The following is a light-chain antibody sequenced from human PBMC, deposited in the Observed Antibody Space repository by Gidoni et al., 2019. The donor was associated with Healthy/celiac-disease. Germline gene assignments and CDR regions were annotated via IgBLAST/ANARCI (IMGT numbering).Light chain of an antibody. CDR3: SSYTSSSTVV. CDR2: DVS. CDR1: SSDVGGYNY. Sequence: QSALTQPASVSGSQGQSITISCTGTSSDVGGYNYVSWYQQHPGKAPKLMIYDVSNRPSGVSNRFSGSKSGNTASLTISGLQAEDEADYYCSSYTSSSTVVFGGGTTLTVL. J-gene: IGLJ2*01. V-gene: IGLV2-14*01.